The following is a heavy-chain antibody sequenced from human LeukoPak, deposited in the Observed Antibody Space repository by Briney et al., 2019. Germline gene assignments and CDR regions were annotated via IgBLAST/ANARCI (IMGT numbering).Heavy chain of an antibody. D-gene: IGHD4-17*01. CDR2: ISYDGSNK. CDR3: AKFHDYGDYVPRRNFDY. J-gene: IGHJ4*02. Sequence: PGGSLRLSCAASGITFSSYGMHWVRQAPGKGLEWVAVISYDGSNKYYADSVKGRFTISRDNSKNTLYLQMNSLRAEDTAVYYCAKFHDYGDYVPRRNFDYWGQGTLVTVSS. V-gene: IGHV3-30*18. CDR1: GITFSSYG.